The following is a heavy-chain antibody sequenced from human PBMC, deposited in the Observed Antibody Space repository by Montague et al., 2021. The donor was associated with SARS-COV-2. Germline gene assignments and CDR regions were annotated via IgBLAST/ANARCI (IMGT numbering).Heavy chain of an antibody. CDR2: ISHSGTT. J-gene: IGHJ6*02. V-gene: IGHV4-34*01. Sequence: SETLSLTCAVYGASFSGYYWNFIRQTPGKGLEWLGEISHSGTTKYNPSLKSRFTISADTSKNQFSLTLTSVTAADTAVDFCARRPGRVWGLDVWGHGTTVTVSS. CDR1: GASFSGYY. CDR3: ARRPGRVWGLDV. D-gene: IGHD3-10*01.